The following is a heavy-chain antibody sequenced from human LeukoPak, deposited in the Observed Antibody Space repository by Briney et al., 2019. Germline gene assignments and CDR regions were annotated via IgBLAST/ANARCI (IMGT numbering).Heavy chain of an antibody. Sequence: SVKVSCKASGGTFSSYAISWVRQAPGQGLEWMGGIIPIFGTANYAQKFQGRVTITTDESTSTAYMELSSLGSEDTAVYYCAREAHRAGTTYAFDIWGQGTMVTVSS. V-gene: IGHV1-69*05. CDR1: GGTFSSYA. J-gene: IGHJ3*02. CDR2: IIPIFGTA. CDR3: AREAHRAGTTYAFDI. D-gene: IGHD1-7*01.